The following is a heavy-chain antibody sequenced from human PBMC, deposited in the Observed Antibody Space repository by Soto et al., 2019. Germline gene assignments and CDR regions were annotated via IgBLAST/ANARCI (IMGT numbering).Heavy chain of an antibody. CDR2: IYYSGST. CDR3: ARDQGGFWSGLPYGMDV. J-gene: IGHJ6*02. D-gene: IGHD3-3*01. V-gene: IGHV4-59*06. CDR1: GDSIISYL. Sequence: SETLSLTCTVSGDSIISYLWSWIRQHPGKGLEWIGYIYYSGSTYYNPSLKSRVTISVDTSKNQFSLKLSSVTAADTAVYYCARDQGGFWSGLPYGMDVWGQGTTVTVSS.